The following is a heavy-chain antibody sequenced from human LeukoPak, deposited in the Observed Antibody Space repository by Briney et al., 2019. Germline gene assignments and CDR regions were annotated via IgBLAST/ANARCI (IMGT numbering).Heavy chain of an antibody. J-gene: IGHJ4*02. CDR2: ITGGGGTT. Sequence: PGGSLRLSCEASGLTFSSYGMSWVRQAPGKGLQWVSAITGGGGTTYYADSEKGRFTISRDNSKNMLYLQMNSLRAEDTAVYYCAKMQGYFDYWGQGTLVPVSS. CDR1: GLTFSSYG. V-gene: IGHV3-23*01. CDR3: AKMQGYFDY.